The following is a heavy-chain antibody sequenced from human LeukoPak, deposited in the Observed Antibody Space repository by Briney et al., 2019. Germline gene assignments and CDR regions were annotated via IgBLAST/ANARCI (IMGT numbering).Heavy chain of an antibody. D-gene: IGHD3-10*01. V-gene: IGHV4-39*07. CDR3: ARLTTTYYYYGSGSDDAFDI. CDR2: IYYSGST. CDR1: GGSISSSSYY. Sequence: SETLSLTCTVSGGSISSSSYYWGWIRQPPGKGLEWIGSIYYSGSTYYNPSLKSRVTISVDTSKNQFSLKLSSVTAADTAVYYCARLTTTYYYYGSGSDDAFDIWGQGTMVTVSS. J-gene: IGHJ3*02.